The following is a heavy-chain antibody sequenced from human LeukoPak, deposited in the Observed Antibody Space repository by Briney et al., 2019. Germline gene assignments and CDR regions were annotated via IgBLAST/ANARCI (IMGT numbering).Heavy chain of an antibody. CDR2: IYHSGST. Sequence: PSETLSLTCAVSGGSISSGGYSWSWIRQPPGKGLEWIGYIYHSGSTYYNPSLKSRVTISVDRSKNQFSLKLSSVTAADTAVYYCARGRNYYDSSGYYSYWGQGTLVTVSS. J-gene: IGHJ4*02. CDR1: GGSISSGGYS. V-gene: IGHV4-30-2*01. D-gene: IGHD3-22*01. CDR3: ARGRNYYDSSGYYSY.